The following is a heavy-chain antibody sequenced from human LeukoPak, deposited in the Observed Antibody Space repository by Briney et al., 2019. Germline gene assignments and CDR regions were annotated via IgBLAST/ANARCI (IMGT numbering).Heavy chain of an antibody. CDR3: ANRGYVTYYFDC. CDR2: ISGSGGTT. J-gene: IGHJ4*02. Sequence: QAGGSLRLSCAASGFTFSGYAMTWVRQAPGKGLEWVSVISGSGGTTYYADSVKGRFTISRDNSKNTLYLQMNSLRAEDTAVYYCANRGYVTYYFDCWGQGTLVTVSS. CDR1: GFTFSGYA. V-gene: IGHV3-23*01. D-gene: IGHD5-18*01.